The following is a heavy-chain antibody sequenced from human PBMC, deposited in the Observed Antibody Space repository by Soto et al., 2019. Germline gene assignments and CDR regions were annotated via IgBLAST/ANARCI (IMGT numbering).Heavy chain of an antibody. Sequence: QVQLQQWGAGLLKPSETLSLTCAVYGGSFSGYYWSWIRQPPGKGLEWIGEINHSGSTNYNPSLKSRVTISVDTSKNQFSLKLSSVTAADPAVYYCARKILADIWGQGTMVTVSS. J-gene: IGHJ3*02. V-gene: IGHV4-34*01. CDR1: GGSFSGYY. CDR2: INHSGST. CDR3: ARKILADI.